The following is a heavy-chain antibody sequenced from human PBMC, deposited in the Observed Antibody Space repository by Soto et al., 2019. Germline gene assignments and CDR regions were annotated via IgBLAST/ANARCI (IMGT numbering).Heavy chain of an antibody. CDR3: ARNSSTWSDF. CDR1: GYSFTNYG. J-gene: IGHJ4*02. D-gene: IGHD6-13*01. CDR2: ISVYYGYS. V-gene: IGHV1-18*01. Sequence: QVHLVQSAAEVKKPGASVKVSCKTSGYSFTNYGISWVRQAPGQGLQWMGWISVYYGYSNYAQKFQDRVTLTTDTSRSTADMELRNLRSDDTAVYYCARNSSTWSDFWGQGNLVTVSS.